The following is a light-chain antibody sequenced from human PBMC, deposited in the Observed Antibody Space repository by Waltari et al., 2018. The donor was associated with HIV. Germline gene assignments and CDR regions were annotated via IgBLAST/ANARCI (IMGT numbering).Light chain of an antibody. V-gene: IGLV1-51*01. Sequence: QSVLTQPPSVSAAPGQKVTISCSRTSSNLANNSVSWYQQLPGTAPKLLIYDNNKRPSGSPDRFSGSKSGTSATLGITGLQTGDEADYYCGTWDSSLSADVFGGGTKLTVL. CDR3: GTWDSSLSADV. J-gene: IGLJ3*02. CDR1: SSNLANNS. CDR2: DNN.